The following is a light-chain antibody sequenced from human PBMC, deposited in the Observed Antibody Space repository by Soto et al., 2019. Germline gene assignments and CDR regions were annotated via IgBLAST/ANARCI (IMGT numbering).Light chain of an antibody. CDR3: QQSYSTPPT. V-gene: IGKV1-39*01. CDR1: QRIGRN. CDR2: TSS. J-gene: IGKJ1*01. Sequence: DIQMTQSPASLSASVGDRVTISCRASQRIGRNLNWYQQKPGKAPKLLIFTSSSLQSGVPSRFSGSGSGTDFIFTISSLPPEDFATYFCQQSYSTPPTFGQGTKVEIK.